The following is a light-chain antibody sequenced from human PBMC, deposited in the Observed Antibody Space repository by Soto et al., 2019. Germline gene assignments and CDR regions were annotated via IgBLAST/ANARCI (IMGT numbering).Light chain of an antibody. Sequence: QSVLTQPASVSGSPGQSITISCTGTSSDVGGYISVSWYQQHPGKAPKLMIYEVSNRPSGVSSRFSGSKSGNTASLTISGLQAEDEADYHCSSYTSSSTYVFGTGTKVTVL. V-gene: IGLV2-14*01. CDR3: SSYTSSSTYV. CDR2: EVS. J-gene: IGLJ1*01. CDR1: SSDVGGYIS.